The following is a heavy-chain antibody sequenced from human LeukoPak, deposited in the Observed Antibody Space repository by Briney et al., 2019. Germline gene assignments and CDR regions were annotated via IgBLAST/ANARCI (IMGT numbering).Heavy chain of an antibody. Sequence: SETLSLTCTVSGGSISSGDYYWSWISQPPGKGLEWAGYIYYSGSTYYNPSLKSRGTTSVDTSKNQFSLKLSSVTAADTAVYYCARVNSGSYYAFDIWGQGTMVTVSS. CDR3: ARVNSGSYYAFDI. V-gene: IGHV4-30-4*01. CDR2: IYYSGST. CDR1: GGSISSGDYY. J-gene: IGHJ3*02. D-gene: IGHD1-26*01.